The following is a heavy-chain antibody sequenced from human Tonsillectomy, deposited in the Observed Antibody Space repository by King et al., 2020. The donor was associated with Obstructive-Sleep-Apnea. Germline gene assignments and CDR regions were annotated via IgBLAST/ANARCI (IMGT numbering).Heavy chain of an antibody. V-gene: IGHV5-10-1*03. Sequence: QLVQSGAEVRKPGESLRISCKGYGDTSTQAFIAWVRQVPGKGLECVAQIDPRDSYIDYAPSFQGRVTLSLDNSISTAYLQWRSLKASHTAMYYCARFSMAGVHWGQGTRVVVSS. CDR2: IDPRDSYI. J-gene: IGHJ4*02. CDR1: GDTSTQAF. CDR3: ARFSMAGVH. D-gene: IGHD6-19*01.